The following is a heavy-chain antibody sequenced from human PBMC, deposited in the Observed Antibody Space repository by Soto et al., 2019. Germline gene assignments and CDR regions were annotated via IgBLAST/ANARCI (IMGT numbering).Heavy chain of an antibody. V-gene: IGHV3-30*18. CDR3: ANGGPEGYYFDY. D-gene: IGHD3-16*01. J-gene: IGHJ4*02. Sequence: GGSLRLSCAASGFTFSSYGMHWVRQAPGKGLEWVAVISYDGSNKYYADSVKGRFTISRDNSKNTLYLQMNSLRAEDTAVYYCANGGPEGYYFDYWGQGTLVTVSS. CDR2: ISYDGSNK. CDR1: GFTFSSYG.